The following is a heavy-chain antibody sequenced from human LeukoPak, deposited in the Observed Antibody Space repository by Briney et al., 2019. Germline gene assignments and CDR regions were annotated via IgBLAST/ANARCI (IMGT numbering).Heavy chain of an antibody. J-gene: IGHJ6*02. CDR2: INHSGST. Sequence: SETLSLTCTVSGGSISSSSYYWSWIRQPPGKGLEWIGEINHSGSTNYNPSLKSRVTISVDMSKNQFSLKLSSVTAADTAVYYCARAGLLRYYYYGMDVWGQRTTVTVSS. CDR1: GGSISSSSYY. D-gene: IGHD5/OR15-5a*01. CDR3: ARAGLLRYYYYGMDV. V-gene: IGHV4-39*07.